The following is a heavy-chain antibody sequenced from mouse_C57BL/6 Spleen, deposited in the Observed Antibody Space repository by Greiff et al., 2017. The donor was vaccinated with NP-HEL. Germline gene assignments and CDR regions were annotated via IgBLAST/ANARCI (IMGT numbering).Heavy chain of an antibody. V-gene: IGHV1-69*01. D-gene: IGHD2-2*01. CDR3: ARLVTTRRPGYYYAMDY. CDR1: GYTFTSYW. Sequence: QVQLQQPGAELVMPGASVKLSCKASGYTFTSYWMHWVKQRPGQGLEWIGEIDPSDSYTNYNQKFKGKSTLTVDKSSSTAYRQLSILPSEVSAVYYCARLVTTRRPGYYYAMDYWGQGTSVTVSS. J-gene: IGHJ4*01. CDR2: IDPSDSYT.